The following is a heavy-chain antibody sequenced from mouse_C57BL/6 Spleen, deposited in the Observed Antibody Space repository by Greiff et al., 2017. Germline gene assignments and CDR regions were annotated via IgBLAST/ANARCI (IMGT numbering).Heavy chain of an antibody. V-gene: IGHV1-64*01. CDR2: IHPNSGST. D-gene: IGHD1-1*01. CDR1: GYTFTSYW. Sequence: QVQLQQPGAELVKPGASVKLSCKASGYTFTSYWMHWVKQRPGQGLEWIGMIHPNSGSTNYNEKFKSKATLTVDKSSSTAYMQLSSLTSEDSAVYYCARGTPDYYGSSYYAMDYWGQGTSVTVSS. CDR3: ARGTPDYYGSSYYAMDY. J-gene: IGHJ4*01.